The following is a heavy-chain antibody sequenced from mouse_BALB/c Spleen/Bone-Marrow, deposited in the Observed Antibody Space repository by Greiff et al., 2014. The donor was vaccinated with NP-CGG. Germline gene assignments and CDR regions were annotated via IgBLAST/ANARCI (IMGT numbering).Heavy chain of an antibody. Sequence: VQLQQSGPELVKPGPSVKISCKTSGYTFTEYTMHWVKQSHGKSLEWIGSINPNNGGTSYNQKFKGKATLTVDKPSSTAYMELRSLTSEDSAVYYCARRGGYDYWGQGTTLTVSS. D-gene: IGHD1-2*01. V-gene: IGHV1-22*01. CDR1: GYTFTEYT. CDR3: ARRGGYDY. CDR2: INPNNGGT. J-gene: IGHJ2*01.